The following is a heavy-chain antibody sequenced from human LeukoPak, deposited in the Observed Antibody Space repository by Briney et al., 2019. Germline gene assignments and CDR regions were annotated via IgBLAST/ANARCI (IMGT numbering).Heavy chain of an antibody. Sequence: SETLSLTCTVSGFSISTYYWSWFRQPAGKGLEWIGRIHSSGNTNYNPSLQSRVSLSIDTSQNQFSLRLTSLTAADMAVYFCARDVGKAYWGQGLLAIVSS. CDR3: ARDVGKAY. J-gene: IGHJ4*02. CDR1: GFSISTYY. V-gene: IGHV4-4*07. D-gene: IGHD4-23*01. CDR2: IHSSGNT.